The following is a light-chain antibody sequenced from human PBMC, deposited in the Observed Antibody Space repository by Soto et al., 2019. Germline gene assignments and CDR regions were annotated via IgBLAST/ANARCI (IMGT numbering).Light chain of an antibody. CDR1: QSDGSNY. CDR2: GTY. CDR3: QRDDNSSWT. Sequence: DIVLTQSPGTLSLSPGDRDTLSCRASQSDGSNYLAWDQQKPGQAPRLLICGTYSRAAGIPDRFTGSGSGTDFTLTISRLEPEDFAVYYCQRDDNSSWTFGPGTKVEIK. J-gene: IGKJ1*01. V-gene: IGKV3-20*01.